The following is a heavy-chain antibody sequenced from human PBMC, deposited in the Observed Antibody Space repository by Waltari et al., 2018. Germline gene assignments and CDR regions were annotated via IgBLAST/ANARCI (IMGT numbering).Heavy chain of an antibody. J-gene: IGHJ4*02. CDR1: GFTFSSYA. CDR3: ARDSIVGATSFGPHD. D-gene: IGHD1-26*01. V-gene: IGHV3-30*01. CDR2: ISDDGSNK. Sequence: QVQLVESGGGVVQPGRSLRLSCAASGFTFSSYAMHWVRQAPGKGLEWVAVISDDGSNKYYADSVKGRFTISRDNSKNTLYLQMNSLRAEDTAVYYCARDSIVGATSFGPHDWGQGTLVTVSS.